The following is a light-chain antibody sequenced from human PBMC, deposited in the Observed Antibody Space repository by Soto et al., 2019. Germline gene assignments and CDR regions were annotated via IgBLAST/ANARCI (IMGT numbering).Light chain of an antibody. CDR3: AAWDDSLNGFYV. J-gene: IGLJ1*01. CDR1: NSNIGSHT. V-gene: IGLV1-44*01. Sequence: QSLLTQPASACGATGQRVTVSCSGGNSNIGSHTVNCYQHLPGTAPTLLIFSNNQRPSGVPARFSGSKSGTSASLAISGLQSGDEGDYYSAAWDDSLNGFYVFGTGTKVTVL. CDR2: SNN.